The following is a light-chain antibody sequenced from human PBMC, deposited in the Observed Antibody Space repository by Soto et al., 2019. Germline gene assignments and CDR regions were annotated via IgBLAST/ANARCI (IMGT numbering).Light chain of an antibody. V-gene: IGKV1-39*01. Sequence: DIRMTQSPSSLSASVGDRVTITCRASQSIRSYLNWYQQKPGKAPKLLIYAASSLQSGVPSRFSGSGSGTDFTLTISSLQPEDFATYYCQQSYSTPLGFGQGTRLEIK. CDR3: QQSYSTPLG. CDR2: AAS. J-gene: IGKJ5*01. CDR1: QSIRSY.